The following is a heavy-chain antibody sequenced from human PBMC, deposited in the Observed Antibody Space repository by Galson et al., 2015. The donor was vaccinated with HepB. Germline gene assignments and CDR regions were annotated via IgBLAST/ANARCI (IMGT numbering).Heavy chain of an antibody. CDR3: ARGYRGSYDYYYGMDV. Sequence: VKVSCKASGYTFTSYGISWVRQAPGQGLEWMGWISAYNGNTNYAQKLQGRVTMTTDTSTSTAYMELRSLRSDDTAVYYCARGYRGSYDYYYGMDVWGQGTTVTVSS. D-gene: IGHD1-26*01. CDR2: ISAYNGNT. V-gene: IGHV1-18*04. J-gene: IGHJ6*02. CDR1: GYTFTSYG.